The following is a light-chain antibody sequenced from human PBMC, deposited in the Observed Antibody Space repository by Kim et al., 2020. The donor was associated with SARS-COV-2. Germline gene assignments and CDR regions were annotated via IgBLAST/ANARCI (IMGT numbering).Light chain of an antibody. CDR3: QQYDNLPYT. J-gene: IGKJ2*01. V-gene: IGKV1-33*01. CDR1: QDISNY. Sequence: SASVGDRVTITSQASQDISNYLNRYQQKPGKAPKLLIYDASNLETGVPSRFSGSGSGTDFTFTISSLQPEDSATYYCQQYDNLPYTFGQGTKLEI. CDR2: DAS.